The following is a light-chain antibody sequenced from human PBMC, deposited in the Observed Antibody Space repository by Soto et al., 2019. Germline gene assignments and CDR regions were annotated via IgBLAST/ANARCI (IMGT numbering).Light chain of an antibody. J-gene: IGLJ2*01. Sequence: QSVLTQPPSVSGAPGERVTISCTGRSSNIGSGYPVHWYQQLPGTAPKLLIFGNNNRPSGVPDRFSGSKSGTSASLAITGLQAEDEADYYCQSYDGRSRVFGGGTKLTVL. CDR1: SSNIGSGYP. CDR3: QSYDGRSRV. CDR2: GNN. V-gene: IGLV1-40*01.